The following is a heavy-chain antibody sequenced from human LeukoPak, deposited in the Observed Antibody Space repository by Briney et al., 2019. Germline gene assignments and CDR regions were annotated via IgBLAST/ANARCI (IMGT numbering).Heavy chain of an antibody. CDR1: GFTFSDYY. J-gene: IGHJ5*02. V-gene: IGHV3-11*01. D-gene: IGHD3-10*01. Sequence: PGGSLRLSCAASGFTFSDYYMSWIRQAPGKGLEWVSYISSSGSTIYYTDSVKGRFTISRDNAKSSLYLQMNSLRAEDTAVYYCARDSPGELLWFADPWGQGTLVTVSS. CDR2: ISSSGSTI. CDR3: ARDSPGELLWFADP.